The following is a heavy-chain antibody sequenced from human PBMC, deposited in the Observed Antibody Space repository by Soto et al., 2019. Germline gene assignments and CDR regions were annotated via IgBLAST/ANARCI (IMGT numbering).Heavy chain of an antibody. CDR3: ARLGAYYQSLGP. Sequence: SETLSLTCTVSGGSFNPNYWSWIRQPPGRGLEWVGYIYYGGTTSYNPSPKSRVTISLETSKSQFSLRLTSVTAADSAVYYCARLGAYYQSLGPWGPGTLVTVSS. CDR2: IYYGGTT. J-gene: IGHJ5*02. CDR1: GGSFNPNY. V-gene: IGHV4-59*08. D-gene: IGHD2-21*01.